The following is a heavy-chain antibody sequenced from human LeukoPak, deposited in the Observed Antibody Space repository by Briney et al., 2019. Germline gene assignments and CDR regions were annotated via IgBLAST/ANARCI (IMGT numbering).Heavy chain of an antibody. CDR1: GFRFGGST. Sequence: GGSLRLSCAASGFRFGGSTISWVRQAPGKGLQWVSSISDSGNTYYAESLKGRITVSRDNAKNSLFLQMNSLRADDTAVYYCARDASIGLDVWGQGTTVTVSS. V-gene: IGHV3-21*01. J-gene: IGHJ6*02. D-gene: IGHD3-9*01. CDR3: ARDASIGLDV. CDR2: ISDSGNT.